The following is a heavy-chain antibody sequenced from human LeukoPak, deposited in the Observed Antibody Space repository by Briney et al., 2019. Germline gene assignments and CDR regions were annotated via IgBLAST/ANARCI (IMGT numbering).Heavy chain of an antibody. CDR3: ARLGAMVRGVIITYPVDY. D-gene: IGHD3-10*01. CDR2: IGAYNGNT. CDR1: GYTFTSYG. Sequence: GASVKVSCKASGYTFTSYGISWVRQAPGQGLEWMGWIGAYNGNTNYAQKLQGRVTMTTDTSTSTAYMELRSLRSDDTAVYYCARLGAMVRGVIITYPVDYWGQGTLVTVSS. J-gene: IGHJ4*02. V-gene: IGHV1-18*01.